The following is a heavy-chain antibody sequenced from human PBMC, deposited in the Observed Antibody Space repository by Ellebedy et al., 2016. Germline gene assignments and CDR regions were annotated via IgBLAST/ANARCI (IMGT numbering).Heavy chain of an antibody. D-gene: IGHD2-15*01. CDR1: GFTFSSYW. CDR2: IRFDGSST. CDR3: ARRGAVPGTLDN. V-gene: IGHV3-74*01. J-gene: IGHJ4*02. Sequence: GGSLRLSXAVSGFTFSSYWMHWVRQAPGKGLMWVSRIRFDGSSTSYADSVKGRFLISRDNAKNTLHLQMNSLRAEDTAVYYCARRGAVPGTLDNWGQGTLVTVSS.